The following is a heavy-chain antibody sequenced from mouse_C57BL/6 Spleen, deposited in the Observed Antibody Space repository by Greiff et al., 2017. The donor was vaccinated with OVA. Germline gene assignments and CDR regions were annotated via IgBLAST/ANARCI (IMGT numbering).Heavy chain of an antibody. V-gene: IGHV2-9-1*01. Sequence: VQLQQSGPGLVAPSQSLSITCTVSGFSLTSYAISWVRQPPGKGLEWLGVIWTGGGTNYNSALKSRLSISKDNSKSQVFLKMNNLQTDDTARYYCARNYYGSSYVPLYYAMDYWGQGTSVTVSS. CDR1: GFSLTSYA. CDR3: ARNYYGSSYVPLYYAMDY. D-gene: IGHD1-1*01. J-gene: IGHJ4*01. CDR2: IWTGGGT.